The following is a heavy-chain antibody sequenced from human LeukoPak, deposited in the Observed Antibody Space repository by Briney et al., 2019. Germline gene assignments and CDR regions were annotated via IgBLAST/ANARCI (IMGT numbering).Heavy chain of an antibody. CDR1: GYSFTNYH. V-gene: IGHV1-2*06. Sequence: ASVKVSCNTFGYSFTNYHMHWVRLAPGQGLEWMGHIYPNTGGTSYAQRFQGRVTMTSDTSVSTVYMELSSLISDDTAAYYCARENWYYDYWGQGTLVTVSS. J-gene: IGHJ4*02. CDR2: IYPNTGGT. CDR3: ARENWYYDY. D-gene: IGHD1-7*01.